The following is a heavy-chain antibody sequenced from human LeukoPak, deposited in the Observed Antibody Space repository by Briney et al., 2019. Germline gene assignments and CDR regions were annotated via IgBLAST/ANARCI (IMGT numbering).Heavy chain of an antibody. CDR2: INHTGST. V-gene: IGHV4-34*01. CDR3: ARVYGVVSAPGIYGMDV. CDR1: GGSFSGYN. J-gene: IGHJ6*02. Sequence: PSETLSLTCAVYGGSFSGYNWSWIRQPPGKGLEWIGEINHTGSTNYNPSLKSRVIISVDTSKNQFSLKLSSVTAADTAVYFCARVYGVVSAPGIYGMDVWGQGTTVTVSS. D-gene: IGHD2-15*01.